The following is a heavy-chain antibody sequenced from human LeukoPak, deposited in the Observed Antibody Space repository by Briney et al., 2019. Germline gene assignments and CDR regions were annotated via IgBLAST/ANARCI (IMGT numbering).Heavy chain of an antibody. Sequence: GASVKVSCKASGYTFTGYYMHWVRQAPGQGLEWMGWINPNSGGTNYAQKFQGRVTMTRDMSISTAYMELSRLRSDDTAVYYCVTDYYDSSGYYYYGMDVWGQGTTVTVSS. V-gene: IGHV1-2*02. D-gene: IGHD3-22*01. CDR2: INPNSGGT. CDR1: GYTFTGYY. CDR3: VTDYYDSSGYYYYGMDV. J-gene: IGHJ6*02.